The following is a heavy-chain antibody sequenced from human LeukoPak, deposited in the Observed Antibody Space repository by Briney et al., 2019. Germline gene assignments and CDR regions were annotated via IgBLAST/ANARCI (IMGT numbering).Heavy chain of an antibody. D-gene: IGHD6-19*01. Sequence: GGSLRLSCATSGFSFTDYPMNWVRQAPGKGLEWISNIRTTAEGAKYAYYADSVKGRITISRDNSKNTLYLQMNSLRAEDTAVYYCAKDQASGWYVQDYWGQGTLVTVSS. V-gene: IGHV3-48*01. CDR2: IRTTAEGAKYA. CDR1: GFSFTDYP. CDR3: AKDQASGWYVQDY. J-gene: IGHJ4*02.